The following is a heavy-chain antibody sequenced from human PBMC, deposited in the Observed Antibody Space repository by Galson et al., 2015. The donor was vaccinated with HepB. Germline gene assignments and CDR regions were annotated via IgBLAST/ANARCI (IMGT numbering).Heavy chain of an antibody. CDR3: AKEGDYSNYDNFEN. D-gene: IGHD4-11*01. Sequence: SLRLSCAASGFTFSDYYMSWIRQALGKGLEWVSAISGSGGSTYYADSVKGRFTISRDNSKNTLYLQMNSLRAEDTAVYYCAKEGDYSNYDNFENWGQGTLVTVSS. J-gene: IGHJ4*02. CDR2: ISGSGGST. V-gene: IGHV3-23*01. CDR1: GFTFSDYY.